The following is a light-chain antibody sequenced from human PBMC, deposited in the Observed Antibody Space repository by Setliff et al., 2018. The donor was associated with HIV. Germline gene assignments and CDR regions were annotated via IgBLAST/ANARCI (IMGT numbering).Light chain of an antibody. V-gene: IGLV2-8*01. Sequence: QSVLTQPPSASGSPGQSVTISCTGTSSDVGTYDYVSWYQQHPGKAPKLMMSEVTKRPSGVPDRFSGSKSGNTASLTVSGLQVEDEADYYCSSYAGSNNWVFGGGTKVNVL. CDR1: SSDVGTYDY. J-gene: IGLJ3*02. CDR3: SSYAGSNNWV. CDR2: EVT.